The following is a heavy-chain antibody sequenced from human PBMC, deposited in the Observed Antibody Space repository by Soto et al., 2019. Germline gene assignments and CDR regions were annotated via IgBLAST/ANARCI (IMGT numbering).Heavy chain of an antibody. Sequence: QVQLVQSGAEVKKPGSSVKVSCKASGGTFSSYAISWVRQAPGQGLEWMGGIIPIFGTANYAQKFQGRVTITADESTSTAYMELSSLRSEDTAVYYCASSRGYYYGSGSFEGWFDPWGQGTLVTVSS. CDR1: GGTFSSYA. V-gene: IGHV1-69*12. D-gene: IGHD3-10*01. CDR3: ASSRGYYYGSGSFEGWFDP. J-gene: IGHJ5*02. CDR2: IIPIFGTA.